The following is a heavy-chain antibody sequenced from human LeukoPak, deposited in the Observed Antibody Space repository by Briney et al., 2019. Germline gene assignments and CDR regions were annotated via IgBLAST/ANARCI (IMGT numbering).Heavy chain of an antibody. D-gene: IGHD1-26*01. Sequence: GGSLRLSCVASGFIFEEYGMTWVRQAPGKGLEWVSAISGSGGSTYYADSVKGRFTISRDNSKNTLYLQMNSLRAEDTAVYYCAKDLMGELRPYYFDYWGQGTLVTVSS. V-gene: IGHV3-23*01. CDR3: AKDLMGELRPYYFDY. CDR1: GFIFEEYG. CDR2: ISGSGGST. J-gene: IGHJ4*02.